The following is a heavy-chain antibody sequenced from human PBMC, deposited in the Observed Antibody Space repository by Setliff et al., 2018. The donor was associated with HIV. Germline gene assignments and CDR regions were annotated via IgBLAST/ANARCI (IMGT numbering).Heavy chain of an antibody. CDR1: GGSISSYY. CDR2: IYYSGST. V-gene: IGHV4-59*08. Sequence: PSETLSLTCTVSGGSISSYYWSWIRQPPGKGLEWIGYIYYSGSTNYNPSLKSRVTISVGTSKNQFSLKLSSVTAADTAVYYCARTSEYDFGLTKYLDYWGQGTLVTVSS. CDR3: ARTSEYDFGLTKYLDY. J-gene: IGHJ4*02. D-gene: IGHD3-3*01.